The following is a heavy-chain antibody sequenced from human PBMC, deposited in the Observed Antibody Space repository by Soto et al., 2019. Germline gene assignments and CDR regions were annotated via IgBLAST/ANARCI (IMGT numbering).Heavy chain of an antibody. CDR3: AREGSGSEYYYYYGMAV. Sequence: PGGSLRLSCAASGFTFSSYGMHWVRQAPGKGLEWVAVIWYDGSNKYYADSVKGRFTISRDNSKNTLYLQMNSLRAEDTAVYYCAREGSGSEYYYYYGMAVWGKGPTVTVPS. J-gene: IGHJ6*04. D-gene: IGHD1-26*01. CDR1: GFTFSSYG. CDR2: IWYDGSNK. V-gene: IGHV3-33*01.